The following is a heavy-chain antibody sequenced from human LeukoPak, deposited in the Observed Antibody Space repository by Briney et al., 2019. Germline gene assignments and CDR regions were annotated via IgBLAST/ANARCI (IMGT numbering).Heavy chain of an antibody. CDR3: ARDNGSGWYDY. CDR2: IYSGGST. J-gene: IGHJ4*02. V-gene: IGHV3-53*01. Sequence: GGSLRLSCAASGFTVSSNYMSWVRQAPGKGLEWVSVIYSGGSTYYAGSVKGRFTISRENAKNSLYLQMNSLRAGDTAVYYCARDNGSGWYDYWGQGTLVTVSS. D-gene: IGHD6-19*01. CDR1: GFTVSSNY.